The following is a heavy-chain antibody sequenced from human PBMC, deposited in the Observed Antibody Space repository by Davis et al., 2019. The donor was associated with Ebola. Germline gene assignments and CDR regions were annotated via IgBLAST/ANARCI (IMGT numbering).Heavy chain of an antibody. CDR1: VITFSSYA. Sequence: GESLKISCTDSVITFSSYAMTWVRQAPGKGLEWVSAISGSGGSTYYANSVKGRFTISRDNSKNTLYLQMNSLRAEDTAVYYCAKDMLFHNLFDYWGQGTLVTVSS. CDR2: ISGSGGST. V-gene: IGHV3-23*01. D-gene: IGHD1-1*01. J-gene: IGHJ4*02. CDR3: AKDMLFHNLFDY.